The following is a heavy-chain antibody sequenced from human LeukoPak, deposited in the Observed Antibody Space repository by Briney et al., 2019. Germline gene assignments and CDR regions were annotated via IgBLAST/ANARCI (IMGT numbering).Heavy chain of an antibody. CDR2: IIPILGIA. CDR3: ARDRSGWLPLWFGEFVDAFDI. V-gene: IGHV1-69*04. CDR1: GGTFSSYT. D-gene: IGHD3-10*01. Sequence: SVKVSCKASGGTFSSYTISWVRQAPEQGLEWMGRIIPILGIANYAQKFQGRVTITADKSTSTAYMELSSLRSEDTAVYYCARDRSGWLPLWFGEFVDAFDIWGQGTMVTVSS. J-gene: IGHJ3*02.